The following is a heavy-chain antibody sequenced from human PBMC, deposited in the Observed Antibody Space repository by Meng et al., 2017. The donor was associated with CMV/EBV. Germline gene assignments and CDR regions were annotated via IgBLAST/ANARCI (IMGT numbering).Heavy chain of an antibody. CDR1: GFTFSSYD. CDR2: IGTAGDT. V-gene: IGHV3-13*01. D-gene: IGHD5/OR15-5a*01. J-gene: IGHJ6*02. Sequence: ETLSLTCAASGFTFSSYDMHWVRQATGKGLEWVSAIGTAGDTYYPGSVKGRFTISRENAKNSLYLQMNSLRAGDTAVYYCARVNHVSPLYGMDVWGQGTTVTVSS. CDR3: ARVNHVSPLYGMDV.